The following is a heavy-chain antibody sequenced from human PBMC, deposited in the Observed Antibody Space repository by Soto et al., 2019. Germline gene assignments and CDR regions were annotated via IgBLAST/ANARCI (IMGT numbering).Heavy chain of an antibody. CDR2: ISSSGSTI. J-gene: IGHJ3*02. Sequence: GSLRHSCAASGFTFSSYEMNWVRQAPGQGLEGVSYISSSGSTIYYADSVKGRFTISRDNAKNSLYLQMNSLRAEDTAVYYCARPGASYHEAFSAAFDIWGQGTMVTVSS. D-gene: IGHD1-26*01. CDR1: GFTFSSYE. CDR3: ARPGASYHEAFSAAFDI. V-gene: IGHV3-48*03.